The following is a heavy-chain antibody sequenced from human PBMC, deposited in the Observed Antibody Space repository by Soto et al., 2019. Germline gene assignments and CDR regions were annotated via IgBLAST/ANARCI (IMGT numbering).Heavy chain of an antibody. D-gene: IGHD6-13*01. CDR2: ISSSSTYI. Sequence: SLRLSCGASGFTVSSYSMNWVRQAPGRGLEWVSSISSSSTYIHYADSMKGRFTISRDNAKNSLYLQMNNLRVGDTAVYYCAREKLWFSWYAGNSPGWYFDLWDRGTLVTVS. CDR1: GFTVSSYS. CDR3: AREKLWFSWYAGNSPGWYFDL. V-gene: IGHV3-21*01. J-gene: IGHJ2*01.